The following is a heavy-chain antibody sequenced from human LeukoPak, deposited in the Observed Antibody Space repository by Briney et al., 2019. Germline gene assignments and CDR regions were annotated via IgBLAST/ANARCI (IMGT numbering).Heavy chain of an antibody. J-gene: IGHJ4*02. V-gene: IGHV3-48*04. CDR2: ISSSSTI. D-gene: IGHD6-13*01. CDR3: AKDQVAAAGCFDY. Sequence: GGSLRLSCAASGFTFSSYSMNWVRQAPGKGLEWVSYISSSSTIYYADSVKGRFTISRDNAKNSLYLQMNSLRAEDTAVYYCAKDQVAAAGCFDYWGQGTLVTVSS. CDR1: GFTFSSYS.